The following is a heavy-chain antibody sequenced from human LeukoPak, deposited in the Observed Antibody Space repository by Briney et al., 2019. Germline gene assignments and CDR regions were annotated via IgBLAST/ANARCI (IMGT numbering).Heavy chain of an antibody. D-gene: IGHD2-8*01. CDR3: ARQSVSAPFDY. Sequence: SETQSLTCTVSGGSISSSSYYWGWIRQPPGKGLEWIGSIYYSGSTYYNPSLKSRVTISVDTSKNQFSLKLSSVTAADTAVYYCARQSVSAPFDYWGQGTLVTVSS. CDR2: IYYSGST. CDR1: GGSISSSSYY. V-gene: IGHV4-39*01. J-gene: IGHJ4*02.